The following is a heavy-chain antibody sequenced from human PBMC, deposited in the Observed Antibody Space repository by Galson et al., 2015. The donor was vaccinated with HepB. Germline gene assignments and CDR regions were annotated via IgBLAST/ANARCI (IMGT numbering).Heavy chain of an antibody. CDR3: ARVAGGSSGYKYFVPEFYFDH. CDR2: INSDGITT. V-gene: IGHV3-74*01. J-gene: IGHJ4*02. D-gene: IGHD3-22*01. Sequence: SLRLSCAASGFTFSSYWMHWVRQGPGKGLVWVSRINSDGITTSYADSVKGRFTISRDNAKNTLYLQMNSLRAEDTAVYYCARVAGGSSGYKYFVPEFYFDHWGQGTLVTVSS. CDR1: GFTFSSYW.